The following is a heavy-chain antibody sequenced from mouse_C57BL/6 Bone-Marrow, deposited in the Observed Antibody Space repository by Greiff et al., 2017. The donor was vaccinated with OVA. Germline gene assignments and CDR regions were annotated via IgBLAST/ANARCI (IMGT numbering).Heavy chain of an antibody. J-gene: IGHJ3*01. CDR1: GYTFTSYW. CDR2: IDPSDSYT. V-gene: IGHV1-50*01. Sequence: QVQLQQPGAELVKPGASVKLSCKASGYTFTSYWMQWVKQRPGQGLEWIGEIDPSDSYTNYNQKFKGKATLTVDTSSSTAYMQLSSLTSEDSAVYYCASAVLAYWGRGTVVTVAA. CDR3: ASAVLAY.